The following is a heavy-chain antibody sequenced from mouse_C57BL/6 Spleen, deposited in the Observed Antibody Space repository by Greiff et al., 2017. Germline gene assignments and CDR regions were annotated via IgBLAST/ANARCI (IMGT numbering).Heavy chain of an antibody. CDR1: GFTFSDYY. CDR3: ARRGSRTVGYFDD. CDR2: INYDGSST. D-gene: IGHD1-1*01. Sequence: EVTLVESEGGLVQPGSSLKLSCTASGFTFSDYYMAWVRQVPDTGLEWVANINYDGSSTYYLDSLKSRFIISRDNAKNMLYLQMSMLKSEDTATYYCARRGSRTVGYFDDWGTGTTVTVSS. J-gene: IGHJ1*03. V-gene: IGHV5-16*01.